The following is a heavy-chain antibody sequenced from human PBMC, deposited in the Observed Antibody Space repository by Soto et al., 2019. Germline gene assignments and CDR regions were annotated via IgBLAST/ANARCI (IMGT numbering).Heavy chain of an antibody. D-gene: IGHD3-9*01. Sequence: EVPLLESGGGLVQPGGSLRLSCAASGFTFSSYAMSWVRQAPGKGLEWVSAISGSGGSTYYADSVKGRFTISRDNSKNTLYLQMNSLRAEDTAVYYCAKDPPAFDWLLPPFDYWGQGTLVTVSS. J-gene: IGHJ4*02. CDR1: GFTFSSYA. CDR2: ISGSGGST. CDR3: AKDPPAFDWLLPPFDY. V-gene: IGHV3-23*01.